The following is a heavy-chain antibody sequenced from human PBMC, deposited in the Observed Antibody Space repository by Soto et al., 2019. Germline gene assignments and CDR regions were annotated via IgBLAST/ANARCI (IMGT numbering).Heavy chain of an antibody. D-gene: IGHD4-17*01. J-gene: IGHJ6*02. CDR3: AKDLQSYGDYDYYCYGMDV. CDR1: GFTFSTYG. V-gene: IGHV3-30*18. CDR2: ISYDGTNK. Sequence: QVQLVESGGGEVQPGRSLTISCAASGFTFSTYGMHWVRQTPGKGLAWVAVISYDGTNKFYSDSVKGRFTISRDNFKNTLNLQMNSLRADDTAVYSCAKDLQSYGDYDYYCYGMDVWGLGTRVTVSS.